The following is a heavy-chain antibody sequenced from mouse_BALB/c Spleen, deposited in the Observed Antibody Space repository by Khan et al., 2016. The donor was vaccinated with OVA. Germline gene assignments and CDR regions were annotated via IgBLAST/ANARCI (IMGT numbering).Heavy chain of an antibody. J-gene: IGHJ4*01. CDR1: GYAFSSYW. V-gene: IGHV1-80*01. CDR3: AGGGGHLFAMDC. CDR2: IYPGDGDT. D-gene: IGHD3-3*01. Sequence: QVRLQQSGAELVRPGSSVKISCKASGYAFSSYWMNWVKQRPGQGLEWIGQIYPGDGDTNYNGKFKGEATLTADKSSSTAYLPLRSLTSEDSSVYFCAGGGGHLFAMDCWGQGSSVIVSS.